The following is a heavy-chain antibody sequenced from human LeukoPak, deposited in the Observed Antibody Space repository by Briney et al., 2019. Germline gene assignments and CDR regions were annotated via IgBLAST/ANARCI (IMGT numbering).Heavy chain of an antibody. D-gene: IGHD3-22*01. J-gene: IGHJ3*02. CDR2: LSGSGSST. CDR3: AKAKITLIVVANPNSGALDI. CDR1: GFSFRIYA. Sequence: GGSLRLSCAASGFSFRIYAMSLVRQAPGKGLEWVSGLSGSGSSTYSADSVKGRFTISRDNSKNTLYLQMNSLRADDTAVYYCAKAKITLIVVANPNSGALDIWGQGTMVTVSS. V-gene: IGHV3-23*01.